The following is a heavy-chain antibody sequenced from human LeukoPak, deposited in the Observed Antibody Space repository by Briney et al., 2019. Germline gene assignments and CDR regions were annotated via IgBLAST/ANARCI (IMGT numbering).Heavy chain of an antibody. CDR2: IYYSGST. CDR1: GGSVSRGSYY. CDR3: VRDLGMGLRTEAFDI. V-gene: IGHV4-61*01. J-gene: IGHJ3*02. D-gene: IGHD7-27*01. Sequence: SETLSLTCTVSGGSVSRGSYYWIWIRQPPGKGLEWIGYIYYSGSTNYNPSLKSRVTVSVDTPKNQFSLKLSPVTAADTAVYYCVRDLGMGLRTEAFDIWGQGTMVTVSS.